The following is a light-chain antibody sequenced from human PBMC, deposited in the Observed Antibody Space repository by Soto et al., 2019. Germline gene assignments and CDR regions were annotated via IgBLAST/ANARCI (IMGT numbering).Light chain of an antibody. Sequence: EIVLTQSPGTLSLSPGERATLSCRASQSVSSNLAWYQQKPGQAPRLLIYGASTRATGIPARFSGSGSGTEFTLTISSLQSEDFAVYYCQQYGSSPSFGQGTRLEIK. J-gene: IGKJ5*01. CDR2: GAS. CDR3: QQYGSSPS. V-gene: IGKV3-15*01. CDR1: QSVSSN.